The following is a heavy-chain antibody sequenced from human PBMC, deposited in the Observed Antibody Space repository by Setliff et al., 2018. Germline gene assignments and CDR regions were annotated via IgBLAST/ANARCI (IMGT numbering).Heavy chain of an antibody. V-gene: IGHV1-18*01. D-gene: IGHD3-10*01. Sequence: ASVKVSCKASGYTFNNYGVAWVRQAPGQGLDWMGWVTIYNGNTKYAPKVQGRVTLTTDTSTNMGYLEVRGLTSDDTALYYCVRLVRYCSKTACQRISGEEVWGQGTLVTVSS. J-gene: IGHJ4*02. CDR1: GYTFNNYG. CDR2: VTIYNGNT. CDR3: VRLVRYCSKTACQRISGEEV.